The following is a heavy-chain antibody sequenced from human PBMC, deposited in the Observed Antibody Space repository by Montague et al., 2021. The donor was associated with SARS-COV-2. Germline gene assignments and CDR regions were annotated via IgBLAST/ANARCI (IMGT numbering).Heavy chain of an antibody. Sequence: SLRLSCAAPGFTFNNFGMHWVRQAPGQGLEWVAVISYDGSIQYYADSVKGRFTISRDWNKNTLYLQMSSLRPEDTAVYYCAKDATIFWFERGRGTFDHWGQGTLVAVSS. V-gene: IGHV3-30*18. J-gene: IGHJ4*02. CDR1: GFTFNNFG. CDR2: ISYDGSIQ. D-gene: IGHD3-10*01. CDR3: AKDATIFWFERGRGTFDH.